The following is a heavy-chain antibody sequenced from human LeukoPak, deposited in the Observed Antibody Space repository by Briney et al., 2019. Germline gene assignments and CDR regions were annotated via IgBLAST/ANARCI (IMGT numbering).Heavy chain of an antibody. Sequence: PSETLSLTCIVSGGSISSYYWSWIRQPPGKELEWVGYIYYSGNTNYNPSLKSRVSISVDTSKNQISLSLSSVTAADTAVYYCARAGYSSGWHGGGFDYWGQGTLVTVSS. V-gene: IGHV4-59*01. D-gene: IGHD6-19*01. CDR2: IYYSGNT. J-gene: IGHJ4*02. CDR3: ARAGYSSGWHGGGFDY. CDR1: GGSISSYY.